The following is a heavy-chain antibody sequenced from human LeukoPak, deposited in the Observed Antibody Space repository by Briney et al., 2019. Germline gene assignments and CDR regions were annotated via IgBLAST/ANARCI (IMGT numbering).Heavy chain of an antibody. Sequence: EASVKVSCKASGYTFTGYYMHWVRQAPGQGLEWMGIINPSGGSTSYAQKFQGRVTMTRDTSTSTVYMELSSLRSEDTAVYYCARERDGHKIRNRTPWFDPWGQGTLVTVSS. CDR1: GYTFTGYY. CDR3: ARERDGHKIRNRTPWFDP. CDR2: INPSGGST. V-gene: IGHV1-46*01. D-gene: IGHD5-24*01. J-gene: IGHJ5*02.